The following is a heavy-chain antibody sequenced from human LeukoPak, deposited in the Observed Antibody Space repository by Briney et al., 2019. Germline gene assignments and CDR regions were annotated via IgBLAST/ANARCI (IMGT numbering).Heavy chain of an antibody. CDR3: ASPLWFGELLFDY. J-gene: IGHJ4*02. V-gene: IGHV3-23*01. Sequence: GGSLRLSCAASGFTFSSYAMSWVRQAPGKGLEWVSAISGSGGSTYYADSVKGRFTVSRDNSMNTLYLQMNSLRAEDTAVYYCASPLWFGELLFDYWGQGTLVTVSS. CDR2: ISGSGGST. D-gene: IGHD3-10*01. CDR1: GFTFSSYA.